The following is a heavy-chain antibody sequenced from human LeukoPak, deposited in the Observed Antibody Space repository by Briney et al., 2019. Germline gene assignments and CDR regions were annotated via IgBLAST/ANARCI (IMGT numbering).Heavy chain of an antibody. CDR1: GFTFSSYG. D-gene: IGHD1-14*01. V-gene: IGHV3-30*02. Sequence: GGSLRLSCEASGFTFSSYGMHWVRQAPGKGLEWVAFIRYDGSNKYYADSVKGRFTISRDNSKNTLYLQMNSLRAEDTAVYYCAKDPKGYYRKDYYYYYMDVWGKGTTVTISS. CDR3: AKDPKGYYRKDYYYYYMDV. J-gene: IGHJ6*03. CDR2: IRYDGSNK.